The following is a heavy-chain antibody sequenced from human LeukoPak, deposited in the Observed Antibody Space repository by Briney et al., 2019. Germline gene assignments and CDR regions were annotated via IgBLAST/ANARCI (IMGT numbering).Heavy chain of an antibody. J-gene: IGHJ6*03. Sequence: ASVKVSCKASGYTFTGYYMHWVRRAPGQGLEWMGWINPNSGGTNYAQKFQGRVTMTRDTSISTAYMELSRLRSDDTAVYYCARRSTLSITTRAYYYYYYMDVWGKGTTVTVSS. CDR2: INPNSGGT. D-gene: IGHD2-2*01. V-gene: IGHV1-2*02. CDR3: ARRSTLSITTRAYYYYYYMDV. CDR1: GYTFTGYY.